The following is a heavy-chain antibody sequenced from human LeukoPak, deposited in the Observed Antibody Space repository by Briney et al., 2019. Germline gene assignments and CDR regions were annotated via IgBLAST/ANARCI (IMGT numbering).Heavy chain of an antibody. CDR3: ARSGVLRFLEWAYDY. CDR1: GFTFSSYS. CDR2: ISSSSSYI. V-gene: IGHV3-21*01. J-gene: IGHJ4*02. Sequence: GGSLRLSCAASGFTFSSYSMNWVRQAPGKGLEWVSSISSSSSYIYYADSVKGRFTISRDNAKNSLYLQMNSLRAEDTAVYYCARSGVLRFLEWAYDYWGQGTLVTVSS. D-gene: IGHD3-3*01.